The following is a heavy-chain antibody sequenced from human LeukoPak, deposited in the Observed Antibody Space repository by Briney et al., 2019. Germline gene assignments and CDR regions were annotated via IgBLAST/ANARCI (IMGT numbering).Heavy chain of an antibody. Sequence: GGSLRLSCAASGFTFSNYAMTWVRQAPGEGLEWVSAITANGGSTKYADSVKGRFTISRDNSKNTLYLQMNSLRAEDTAIYYCATGSTWFFSSWGQGTLVTVSP. CDR2: ITANGGST. CDR1: GFTFSNYA. J-gene: IGHJ4*02. D-gene: IGHD6-19*01. V-gene: IGHV3-23*01. CDR3: ATGSTWFFSS.